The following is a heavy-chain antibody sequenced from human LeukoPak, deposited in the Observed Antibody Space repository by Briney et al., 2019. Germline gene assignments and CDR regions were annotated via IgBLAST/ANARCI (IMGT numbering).Heavy chain of an antibody. D-gene: IGHD4-23*01. CDR3: ARVLATTVVRLDAFDI. CDR1: GYTFTSYY. J-gene: IGHJ3*02. CDR2: INPSGGST. V-gene: IGHV1-46*01. Sequence: ASVKVSCKASGYTFTSYYMHWVRQAPGQGLEWMGIINPSGGSTSYAQKFQGRVTMTRDTSTSTVYTELSSLRSEDTAVYYCARVLATTVVRLDAFDIWGQGTMVTVSS.